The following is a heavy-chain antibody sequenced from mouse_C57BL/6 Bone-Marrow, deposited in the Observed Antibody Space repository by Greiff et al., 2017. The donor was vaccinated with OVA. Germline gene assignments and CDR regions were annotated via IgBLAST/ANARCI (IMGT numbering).Heavy chain of an antibody. D-gene: IGHD1-1*01. CDR1: GYTFTDYY. J-gene: IGHJ2*01. Sequence: EVQLQQSGPELVKPGASVKISCKASGYTFTDYYMNWVKQSPGKSLEWIGDINPNNGGTSYNQKFKGQATLTVDTSSITAYMERRSLTSEDSADYCGARRGDYGSSYEDDWGQGTTLTVSS. CDR2: INPNNGGT. CDR3: ARRGDYGSSYEDD. V-gene: IGHV1-26*01.